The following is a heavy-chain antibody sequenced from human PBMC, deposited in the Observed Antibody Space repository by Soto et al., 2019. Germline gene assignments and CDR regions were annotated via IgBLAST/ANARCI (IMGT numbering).Heavy chain of an antibody. Sequence: SETLSLTCTVSGGSISSYYWSWIRQPPGKGLEWIGYIYYSGSTNYNPSLKSRVTISVDTSKNQFSLKLSSVTAADTAVYYCARGNPYYYDSSGWFDPWGQGTLVTSPQ. J-gene: IGHJ5*02. D-gene: IGHD3-22*01. CDR1: GGSISSYY. CDR3: ARGNPYYYDSSGWFDP. V-gene: IGHV4-59*01. CDR2: IYYSGST.